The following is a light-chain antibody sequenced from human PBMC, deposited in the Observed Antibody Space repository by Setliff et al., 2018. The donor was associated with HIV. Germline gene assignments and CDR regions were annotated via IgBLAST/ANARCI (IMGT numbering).Light chain of an antibody. CDR3: QVWDSTTDHYV. V-gene: IGLV3-21*04. J-gene: IGLJ1*01. CDR1: DIGSKS. CDR2: YDP. Sequence: SYALTQPPSVSLAPGETARTTCGGNDIGSKSVHWYQQKPGQAPVLVIFYDPDRLSGIPERFSGSSSGNTATLTISRVDAGDEADYYCQVWDSTTDHYVFGTGTKVTVL.